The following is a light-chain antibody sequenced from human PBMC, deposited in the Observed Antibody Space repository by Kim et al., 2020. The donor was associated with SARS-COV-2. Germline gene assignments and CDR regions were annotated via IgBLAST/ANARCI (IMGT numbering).Light chain of an antibody. CDR3: QQYNDWPPYT. CDR1: QSIGTG. Sequence: SPGERATLSCRASQSIGTGLAWYQQKPGQPPRLLIYHASTRATGIPARFSGSGSVKEFTLTISSLQPEDFAVYYCQQYNDWPPYTFGQGTKVDIK. CDR2: HAS. J-gene: IGKJ2*01. V-gene: IGKV3D-15*01.